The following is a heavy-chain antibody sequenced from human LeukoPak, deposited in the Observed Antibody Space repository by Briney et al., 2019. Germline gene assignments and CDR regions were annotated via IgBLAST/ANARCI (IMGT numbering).Heavy chain of an antibody. Sequence: GASVKVSCKASGYTFTGYYMHWVRQAPGQGLEWMGGINPNSDGTNYAQKFQGRGTMTRDTAISPAYMELSRLRPDDTAVYYCARDLLGYCSGGSCYHNWFDPWGQGTLVTVSS. V-gene: IGHV1-2*02. CDR2: INPNSDGT. J-gene: IGHJ5*02. CDR3: ARDLLGYCSGGSCYHNWFDP. D-gene: IGHD2-15*01. CDR1: GYTFTGYY.